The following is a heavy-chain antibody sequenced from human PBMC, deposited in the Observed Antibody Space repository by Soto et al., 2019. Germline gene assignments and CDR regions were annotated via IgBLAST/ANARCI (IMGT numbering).Heavy chain of an antibody. CDR1: GFTFSSYS. CDR2: ISSSSSYI. J-gene: IGHJ3*02. D-gene: IGHD3-3*01. Sequence: PGGSLRLSCAASGFTFSSYSMNWVRQAPGKGLEWVSSISSSSSYIYYADSVKGRFTISRDNAKNSLYLQMNSLRAEDTAVYYCARGPFLEWLSRNNAFDIWGLGTMVTGSS. CDR3: ARGPFLEWLSRNNAFDI. V-gene: IGHV3-21*01.